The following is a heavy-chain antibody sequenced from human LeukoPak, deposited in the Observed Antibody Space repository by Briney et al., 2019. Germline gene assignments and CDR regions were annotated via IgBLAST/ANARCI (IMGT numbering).Heavy chain of an antibody. V-gene: IGHV4-30-2*01. CDR3: ARAQGYSYGYGYDY. CDR1: GGSISSGGYS. CDR2: IYHSGST. Sequence: SQTLSLTCAVSGGSISSGGYSWSWIRQPPGKGLEWIGYIYHSGSTYYNPSLKSRVTISVDRSKNQFFLKLSSVTAADTAVYYCARAQGYSYGYGYDYWGQGTLVTVSS. D-gene: IGHD5-18*01. J-gene: IGHJ4*02.